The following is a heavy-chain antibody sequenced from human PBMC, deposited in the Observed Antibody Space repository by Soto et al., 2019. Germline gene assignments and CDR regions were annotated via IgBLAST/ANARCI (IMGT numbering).Heavy chain of an antibody. CDR3: ARPPLPGYSIHFNS. D-gene: IGHD2-15*01. V-gene: IGHV5-51*01. CDR2: VYPRDSDT. CDR1: GYIFIDYW. Sequence: GESLKISCNASGYIFIDYWIGWVRQMPGKGLEWMGIVYPRDSDTRYSPSFQGQVTISADRSTGTAFLQWRSLKASDTALYYCARPPLPGYSIHFNSWGQGTLVT. J-gene: IGHJ4*02.